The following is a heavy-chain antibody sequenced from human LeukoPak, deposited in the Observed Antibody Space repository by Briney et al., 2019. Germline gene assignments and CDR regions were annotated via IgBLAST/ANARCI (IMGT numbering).Heavy chain of an antibody. Sequence: GGSLRLSCAASGSTFSSYAMSWVRQAPGKGLEWVSAISGSGGSTYYADSVKGRFTISRDNSKNTLYLQMNSLRAEDTAVYYCANRIPQWLGSDYWGQGTLVTVSS. V-gene: IGHV3-23*01. CDR2: ISGSGGST. J-gene: IGHJ4*02. CDR3: ANRIPQWLGSDY. D-gene: IGHD6-19*01. CDR1: GSTFSSYA.